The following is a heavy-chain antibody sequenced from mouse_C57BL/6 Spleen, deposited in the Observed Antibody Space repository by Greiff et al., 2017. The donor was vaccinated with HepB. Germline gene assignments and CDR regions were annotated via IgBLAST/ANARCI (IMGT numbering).Heavy chain of an antibody. CDR3: AREGDLLPLMDY. CDR2: IYPGDGDT. CDR1: GYAFSSSW. Sequence: VQRVESGPELVKPGASVKISCKASGYAFSSSWMNWVKQRPGKGLEWIGRIYPGDGDTNYNGKFKGKATLTADKSSSTAYMQLSSLTSEDSAVYFCAREGDLLPLMDYWGQGTSVIVSS. D-gene: IGHD1-1*01. V-gene: IGHV1-82*01. J-gene: IGHJ4*01.